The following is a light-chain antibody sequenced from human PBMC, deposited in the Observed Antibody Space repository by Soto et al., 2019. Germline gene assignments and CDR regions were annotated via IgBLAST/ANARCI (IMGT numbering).Light chain of an antibody. Sequence: EIVMTQSPCTLSLSPGERATISCRASQGVRSTYLAWYQQKPGQAPRLLIYGASFLATGIPARFSGSGSGTDFTLTISRLEPEDSAAYYCLQVGSSPRTFGQGTKVEIK. V-gene: IGKV3-20*01. J-gene: IGKJ1*01. CDR2: GAS. CDR1: QGVRSTY. CDR3: LQVGSSPRT.